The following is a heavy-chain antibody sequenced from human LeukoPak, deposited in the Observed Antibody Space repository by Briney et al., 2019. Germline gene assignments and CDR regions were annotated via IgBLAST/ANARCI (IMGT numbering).Heavy chain of an antibody. J-gene: IGHJ2*01. CDR1: GGSISIYY. D-gene: IGHD6-25*01. CDR2: IYYSGST. V-gene: IGHV4-59*08. CDR3: ARQGGGFWYFDL. Sequence: SETLSLTCTVSGGSISIYYWSWIRQPPGKRLERIGYIYYSGSTNYNPSLKSRVTISVDTSKNQFSLKLSSVTAADTAVYYCARQGGGFWYFDLWGRGTLVTVSS.